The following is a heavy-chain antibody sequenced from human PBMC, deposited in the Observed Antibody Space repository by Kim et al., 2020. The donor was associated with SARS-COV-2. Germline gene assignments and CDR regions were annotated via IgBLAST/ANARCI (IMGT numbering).Heavy chain of an antibody. Sequence: GGSLRLSCGGSGFMFSNSGMNWVRQAPGKGMEWLSYISSSTSHIYYANSVRARFTISRDNAKNTVYVQMNSLRHEDTAVYYCARAHGAYPRFSGMGVWG. D-gene: IGHD4-17*01. CDR1: GFMFSNSG. CDR2: ISSSTSHI. J-gene: IGHJ6*01. V-gene: IGHV3-48*02. CDR3: ARAHGAYPRFSGMGV.